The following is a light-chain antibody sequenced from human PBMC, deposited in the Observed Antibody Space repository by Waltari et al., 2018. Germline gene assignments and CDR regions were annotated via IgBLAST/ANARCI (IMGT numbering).Light chain of an antibody. V-gene: IGKV3-15*01. CDR2: GAS. J-gene: IGKJ4*01. Sequence: EIVLKQSPVTLSVSPGARATLSCRASQSVSRHLAWYQQKPGQAPRLLISGASTRATGGPARFSGSGFGTEFTLTISSLQSEDFAVYYCQRYNNWPLTFGGGTKVEIK. CDR3: QRYNNWPLT. CDR1: QSVSRH.